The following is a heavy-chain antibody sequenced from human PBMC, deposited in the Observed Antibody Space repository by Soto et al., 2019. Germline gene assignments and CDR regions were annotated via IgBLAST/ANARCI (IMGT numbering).Heavy chain of an antibody. V-gene: IGHV1-18*04. CDR2: ISAYNGNT. Sequence: ASVKVSCKASGYTFTSYGISWVRQAPGQGLEWMGWISAYNGNTNYAQKLQGRVTMTTDTSTNTAYMELRSRRSDDTAVYYCGSTLQQYYYDSSRSIHTSAVDPWGQGTPVTVSS. CDR3: GSTLQQYYYDSSRSIHTSAVDP. CDR1: GYTFTSYG. D-gene: IGHD3-22*01. J-gene: IGHJ5*02.